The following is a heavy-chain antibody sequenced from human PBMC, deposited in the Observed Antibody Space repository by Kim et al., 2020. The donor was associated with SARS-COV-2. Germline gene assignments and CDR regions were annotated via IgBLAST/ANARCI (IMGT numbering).Heavy chain of an antibody. D-gene: IGHD1-1*01. Sequence: TDYSRKLQGRVTITKDTSASKVYLELRSLRPEDTAVYYCAREHISSWNPDYWGQGTLVTVSS. CDR3: AREHISSWNPDY. CDR2: T. J-gene: IGHJ4*02. V-gene: IGHV1-3*01.